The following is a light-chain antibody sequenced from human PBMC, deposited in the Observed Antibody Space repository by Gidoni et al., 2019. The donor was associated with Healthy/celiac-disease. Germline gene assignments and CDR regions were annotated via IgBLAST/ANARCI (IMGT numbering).Light chain of an antibody. CDR3: MQALQTTWT. V-gene: IGKV2-28*01. Sequence: DIVMTQSPLSLPVTPGEPASISCMSSQSLLHSNGYNDLDWYLQKPGQSPQLLIYLGSNRASGVPDRFSGSGSGTDFTLKISRVEAEDVGVYCCMQALQTTWTFGQGTKVEIK. CDR1: QSLLHSNGYND. CDR2: LGS. J-gene: IGKJ1*01.